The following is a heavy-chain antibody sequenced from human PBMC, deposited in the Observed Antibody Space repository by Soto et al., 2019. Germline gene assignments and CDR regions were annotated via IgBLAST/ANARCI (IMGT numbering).Heavy chain of an antibody. CDR1: GGTISSPSYY. Sequence: KPGETLSLTCTVSGGTISSPSYYLGWVRQPPGKGLVGSGGIFCGGLTYYSPSLKRRVTISVDTSKEQFSLNLTSVTAADTAVYFCGGKSFGIAADSHGRSNWFGPWGPGTVITVFS. V-gene: IGHV4-39*01. D-gene: IGHD3-16*01. J-gene: IGHJ5*02. CDR2: IFCGGLT. CDR3: GGKSFGIAADSHGRSNWFGP.